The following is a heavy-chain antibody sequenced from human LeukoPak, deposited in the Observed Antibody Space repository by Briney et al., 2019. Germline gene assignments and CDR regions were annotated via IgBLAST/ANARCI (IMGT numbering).Heavy chain of an antibody. Sequence: GGSLRLSCAVSGFTFSSYAVSWVRQAPGKGLEWVSGISGSGGTTYYADSVKGRFTISRDNSRDTLYLQMNSLRAEDTAVYYCAKGYYDYVWGSYYFDYWGQGTLVTVSS. V-gene: IGHV3-23*01. J-gene: IGHJ4*02. CDR3: AKGYYDYVWGSYYFDY. CDR2: ISGSGGTT. CDR1: GFTFSSYA. D-gene: IGHD3-16*01.